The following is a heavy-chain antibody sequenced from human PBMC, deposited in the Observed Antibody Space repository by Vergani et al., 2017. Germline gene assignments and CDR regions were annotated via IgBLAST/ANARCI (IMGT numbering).Heavy chain of an antibody. V-gene: IGHV1-69*18. CDR3: ARGGGDEFSPLHYGMDV. CDR2: IIPIFGTA. D-gene: IGHD2-15*01. J-gene: IGHJ6*02. Sequence: QVQLVQSGAEVKKPGSSVKVSCKASGGTFSSYAISWVRQAPGQGLEWMGRIIPIFGTANYAQKFQGRVTITADESTSTAYMELSSLRSEDTAVYYCARGGGDEFSPLHYGMDVWGQGTTVTVSS. CDR1: GGTFSSYA.